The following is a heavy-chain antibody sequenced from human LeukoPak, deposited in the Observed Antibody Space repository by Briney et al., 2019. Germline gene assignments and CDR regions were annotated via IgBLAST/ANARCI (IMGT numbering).Heavy chain of an antibody. Sequence: SETLSLTCAVYGGSFSGYYWSWIRQPPGKGLEWIGEINHSGSTNYNPSLKSRVTISVDTSKNQFSLKLSSVTAADTAVYYCARARGGYKGNWFDPWGQGTLVTVSS. J-gene: IGHJ5*02. CDR2: INHSGST. D-gene: IGHD5-12*01. CDR3: ARARGGYKGNWFDP. CDR1: GGSFSGYY. V-gene: IGHV4-34*01.